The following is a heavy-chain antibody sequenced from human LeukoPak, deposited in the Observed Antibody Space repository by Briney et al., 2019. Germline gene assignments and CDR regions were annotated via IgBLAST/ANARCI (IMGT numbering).Heavy chain of an antibody. D-gene: IGHD5/OR15-5a*01. CDR2: INPSGGST. CDR3: ARDLGAVYAFDP. J-gene: IGHJ5*02. V-gene: IGHV1-46*01. Sequence: ASVKVSCKASGYTFTSYYMHWVRQAPGQGLEWMGIINPSGGSTSYAQKFQGRVTMTRDTSTSTVYMELSSLRSEDTAVDYCARDLGAVYAFDPWGQGTLVTVSS. CDR1: GYTFTSYY.